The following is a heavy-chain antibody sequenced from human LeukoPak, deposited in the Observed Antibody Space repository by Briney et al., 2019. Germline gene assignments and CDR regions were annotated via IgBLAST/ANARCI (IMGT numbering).Heavy chain of an antibody. CDR3: AKTQLVGSYHPPGY. D-gene: IGHD1-26*01. CDR1: GFTFSSYE. Sequence: GGSLRLSCAASGFTFSSYEMNWVRQAPGKGLEWVSYISSGSTIYYADSVKGRFTISRDNAKNSLYLQMNDLRPEDTAVYYCAKTQLVGSYHPPGYCGQGTLVTVSS. V-gene: IGHV3-48*03. J-gene: IGHJ4*02. CDR2: ISSGSTI.